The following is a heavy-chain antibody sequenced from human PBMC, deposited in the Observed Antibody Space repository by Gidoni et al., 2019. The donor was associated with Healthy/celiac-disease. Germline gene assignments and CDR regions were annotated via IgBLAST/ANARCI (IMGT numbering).Heavy chain of an antibody. J-gene: IGHJ5*02. D-gene: IGHD3-10*01. CDR2: ISSNGGST. V-gene: IGHV3-64D*06. CDR3: VGSYYGSGPPEGFDP. Sequence: EVQLVESGGGLVQPGGSLRLSCAASGFTYSSYAMHWVRQAPGKGLEYVSAISSNGGSTYYADSVKGRFTISRDNSKNTLYLQMSSLRAEDTAVYYCVGSYYGSGPPEGFDPWGQGTLVTVSS. CDR1: GFTYSSYA.